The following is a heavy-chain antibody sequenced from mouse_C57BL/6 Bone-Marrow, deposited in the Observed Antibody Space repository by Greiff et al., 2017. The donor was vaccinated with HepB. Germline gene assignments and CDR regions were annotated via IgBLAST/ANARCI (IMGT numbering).Heavy chain of an antibody. CDR3: TRLGGVDY. V-gene: IGHV1-15*01. J-gene: IGHJ2*01. CDR1: GYTFTDYE. CDR2: IDPETGGT. Sequence: VKLMESGAELVRPGASVTLSCKASGYTFTDYEMHWVKQTPVHGLEWIGAIDPETGGTAYNQKFKGKAILTADKSSSTAYMELRSLTSEDSAVYYCTRLGGVDYWGQGTTLTVSS. D-gene: IGHD4-1*01.